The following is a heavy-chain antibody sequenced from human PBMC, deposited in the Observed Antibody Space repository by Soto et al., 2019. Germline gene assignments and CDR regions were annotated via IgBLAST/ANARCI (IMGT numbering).Heavy chain of an antibody. CDR1: GFTVSSNY. Sequence: GGSLRLSCAASGFTVSSNYMSWVRQAPGKGLEWVSVIYSGGSTYYADSVKGRFTISRDNSKNTLYLQMNSLRAEDTAVYYCARDGGPYSSSWTGGFDYWGQGTLVTVSS. V-gene: IGHV3-53*01. CDR2: IYSGGST. J-gene: IGHJ4*02. D-gene: IGHD6-13*01. CDR3: ARDGGPYSSSWTGGFDY.